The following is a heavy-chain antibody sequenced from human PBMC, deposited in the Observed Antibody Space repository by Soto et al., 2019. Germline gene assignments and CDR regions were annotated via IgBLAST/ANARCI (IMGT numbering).Heavy chain of an antibody. CDR2: IKQDGTEK. V-gene: IGHV3-7*01. CDR3: ARGDTPMITGMDSFDI. CDR1: GFTFSRYW. Sequence: GSLRLSCAASGFTFSRYWMNWVRQAPGKGLEWVANIKQDGTEKNYVDSVKGRFTISRDNARKSLYLQMDSLRAEDTAVYFCARGDTPMITGMDSFDIWGQGTMVTVSS. J-gene: IGHJ3*02. D-gene: IGHD5-18*01.